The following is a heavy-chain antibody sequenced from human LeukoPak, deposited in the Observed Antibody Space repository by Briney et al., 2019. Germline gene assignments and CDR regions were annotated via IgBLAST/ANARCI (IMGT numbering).Heavy chain of an antibody. CDR1: GGSISSSSYY. V-gene: IGHV4-39*01. CDR2: IYYSGST. J-gene: IGHJ4*02. CDR3: ARQSWRGLIDN. Sequence: PSETLSLTCTVSGGSISSSSYYWGWIRQPPGKGLEWIGSIYYSGSTYYNPSLKSRVTISVDTSKNQFSLKLSSVTAADTAVYYCARQSWRGLIDNWGQGTLLTVSS. D-gene: IGHD4-17*01.